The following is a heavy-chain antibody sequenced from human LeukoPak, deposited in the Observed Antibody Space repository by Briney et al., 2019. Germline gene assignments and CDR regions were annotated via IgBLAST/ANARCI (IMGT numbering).Heavy chain of an antibody. V-gene: IGHV4-59*01. CDR1: GGSISSYY. CDR2: IYYSGST. J-gene: IGHJ4*02. CDR3: ARLRRGDPRYFDY. Sequence: SETLSLTCTVSGGSISSYYWSWIRQPPGKGLEWIGYIYYSGSTNYNPSLKSRVTISVDTSKNQFSLKLSSVTAADTAVYYCARLRRGDPRYFDYWGQGTLVTVSS.